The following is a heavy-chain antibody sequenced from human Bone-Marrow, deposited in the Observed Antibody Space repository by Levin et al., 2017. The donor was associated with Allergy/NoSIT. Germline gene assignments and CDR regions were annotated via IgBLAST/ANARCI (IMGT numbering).Heavy chain of an antibody. CDR2: ISYDGSDK. J-gene: IGHJ6*02. D-gene: IGHD3-16*01. CDR1: RFIFSSHG. Sequence: GESLKISCAASRFIFSSHGMHWVRQAPGKGLEWVAVISYDGSDKYYADSVKGRFTISRDNSKHTLYLQMNSLRAEDTAVYYCAKDFGERVGYYYAMDVWGQGTTVTVSS. V-gene: IGHV3-30*18. CDR3: AKDFGERVGYYYAMDV.